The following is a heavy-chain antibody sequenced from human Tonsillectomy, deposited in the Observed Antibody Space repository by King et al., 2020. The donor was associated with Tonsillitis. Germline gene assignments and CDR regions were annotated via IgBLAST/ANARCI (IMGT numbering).Heavy chain of an antibody. V-gene: IGHV3-7*01. CDR3: ARQGGGAAAGRRDAYM. CDR1: GFTFSTYW. CDR2: INQGGSEE. D-gene: IGHD6-13*01. Sequence: VQLVESGGGLVQPGGSLRLSCAASGFTFSTYWMSWVRQAPGKGLEWVANINQGGSEEYYVDSVKGRFTISRDNAKNSLYLQMNSLRVEDTAVYYCARQGGGAAAGRRDAYMWGQGKMVTVSS. J-gene: IGHJ3*02.